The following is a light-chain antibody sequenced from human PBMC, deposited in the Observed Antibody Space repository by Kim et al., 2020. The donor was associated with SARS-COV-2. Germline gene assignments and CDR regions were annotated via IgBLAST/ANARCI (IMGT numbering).Light chain of an antibody. V-gene: IGKV3-20*01. CDR1: QSLSSSY. J-gene: IGKJ5*01. CDR3: QQYGSSPV. Sequence: LSPGERATLSCRASQSLSSSYLAWYQQKPGQAPRLLIYGASSRAIGIPDRFSGSGSGTDFTLTISRLEPEDFALYYCQQYGSSPVFGQGTRLEIK. CDR2: GAS.